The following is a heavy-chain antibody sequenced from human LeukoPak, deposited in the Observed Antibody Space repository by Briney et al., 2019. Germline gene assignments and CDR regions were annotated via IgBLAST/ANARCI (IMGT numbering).Heavy chain of an antibody. CDR3: ARIIVGATRNHYMDV. CDR2: IYYSGST. Sequence: PSETLSLTCTVSGGSLSSYYWSWIRQPPGKGLERIGYIYYSGSTNYNPSLKSRVTISVDTSKNQFSLKLSSVTAADTAVYYCARIIVGATRNHYMDVWGKRTTVTVSS. CDR1: GGSLSSYY. D-gene: IGHD1-26*01. V-gene: IGHV4-59*08. J-gene: IGHJ6*03.